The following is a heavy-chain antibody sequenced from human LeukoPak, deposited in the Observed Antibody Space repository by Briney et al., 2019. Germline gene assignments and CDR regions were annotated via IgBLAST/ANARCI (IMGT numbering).Heavy chain of an antibody. V-gene: IGHV1-24*01. CDR3: AKPYYYDSSGSAWYYFDY. J-gene: IGHJ4*02. Sequence: ASVKVSCKVSGYTLTELSMHWVRQAPGKGLEWMGGFDPEDGETIYAQKFQGRVTMTEDTSTDTAYMELNSLRSDDTAVYYCAKPYYYDSSGSAWYYFDYWGQGTLVTVSS. D-gene: IGHD3-22*01. CDR2: FDPEDGET. CDR1: GYTLTELS.